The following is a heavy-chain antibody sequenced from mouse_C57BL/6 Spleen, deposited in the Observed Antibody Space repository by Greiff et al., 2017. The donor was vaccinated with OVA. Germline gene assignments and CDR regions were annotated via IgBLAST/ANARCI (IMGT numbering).Heavy chain of an antibody. CDR2: IDPENGGT. V-gene: IGHV1-15*01. Sequence: VKLMESGAELVRPGASVTLSCKASGYTFTDYEMHWVKQTPVHGLEWIGAIDPENGGTAYNQKFKGKAILTADKSSSTAYMELRSLTSEDSAVYYCTRGNHYYGSSAWFAYWGQGTLVTVSA. J-gene: IGHJ3*01. D-gene: IGHD1-1*01. CDR3: TRGNHYYGSSAWFAY. CDR1: GYTFTDYE.